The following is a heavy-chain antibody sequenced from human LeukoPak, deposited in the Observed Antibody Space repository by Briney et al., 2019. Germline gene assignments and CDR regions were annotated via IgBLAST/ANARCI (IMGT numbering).Heavy chain of an antibody. V-gene: IGHV1-18*01. CDR1: GYTFTSYG. CDR2: ISAYNGNT. D-gene: IGHD3-10*01. CDR3: ARNKDGHGSGSYYMGYYYMDV. J-gene: IGHJ6*03. Sequence: GASVKVSCKASGYTFTSYGISWVRQAPGQGLEWMGWISAYNGNTNYAQKLQGRVTMTTDTSTSTAYMELRSLRSDDTAVYYCARNKDGHGSGSYYMGYYYMDVWGKGTTVTISS.